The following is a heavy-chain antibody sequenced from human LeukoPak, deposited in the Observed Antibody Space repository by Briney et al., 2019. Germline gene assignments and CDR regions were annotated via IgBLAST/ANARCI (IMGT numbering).Heavy chain of an antibody. CDR2: INTNTGNP. CDR3: VRDHYDSSTNLLGLFDH. J-gene: IGHJ4*02. CDR1: GYTFNKFS. Sequence: ASVKVSCKASGYTFNKFSINWVRQAPGQGLEWMGWINTNTGNPTYVQAFTRRFVFSLDSSVSTAYLQISSLKAEDTAVYYCVRDHYDSSTNLLGLFDHWGQGTLVTVSS. V-gene: IGHV7-4-1*02. D-gene: IGHD3-22*01.